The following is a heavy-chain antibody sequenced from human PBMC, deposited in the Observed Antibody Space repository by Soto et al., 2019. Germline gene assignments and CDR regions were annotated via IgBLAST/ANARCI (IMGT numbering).Heavy chain of an antibody. CDR3: ARDSGAKLSSS. D-gene: IGHD6-13*01. CDR2: IVPIYRTA. CDR1: GGTFSSYR. J-gene: IGHJ4*02. Sequence: SVKVSCKASGGTFSSYRINWVRQAPGQGLEWVGGIVPIYRTADYAQKFQGRATITADESARTAYMELRSLKSQDTAVYYCARDSGAKLSSSWGQGTLVTVSS. V-gene: IGHV1-69*13.